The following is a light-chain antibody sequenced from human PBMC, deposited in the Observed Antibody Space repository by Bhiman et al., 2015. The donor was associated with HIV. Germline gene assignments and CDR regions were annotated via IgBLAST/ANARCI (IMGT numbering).Light chain of an antibody. Sequence: QSVLTQPPSVSGAPGQRVTISCTGSSSNIGAGYDVHWYQHLPGTAPKFLIYGNSNRPSGVPDRFSGSKSGTSATLGITGLQTGDEADYYCGTWDSSLSAVVFGGGTKLTVL. CDR1: SSNIGAGYD. CDR3: GTWDSSLSAVV. V-gene: IGLV1-40*01. CDR2: GNS. J-gene: IGLJ2*01.